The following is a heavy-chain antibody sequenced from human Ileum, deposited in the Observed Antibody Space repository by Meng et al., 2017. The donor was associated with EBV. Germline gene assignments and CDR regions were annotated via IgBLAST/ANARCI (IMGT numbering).Heavy chain of an antibody. CDR1: GGSFSGYY. V-gene: IGHV4-34*01. J-gene: IGHJ4*02. CDR3: ARVMRRVNYNSGWYAKF. D-gene: IGHD6-19*01. CDR2: SNYAGST. Sequence: VQLPQRGAGLVKSSGALSLRCAVYGGSFSGYYWTWIRQAPGRGLEWIGESNYAGSTNYNPSLKSRVTISVDTSKKQFSLNLTSVTAADTAVYYCARVMRRVNYNSGWYAKFWGQGNLVTVSS.